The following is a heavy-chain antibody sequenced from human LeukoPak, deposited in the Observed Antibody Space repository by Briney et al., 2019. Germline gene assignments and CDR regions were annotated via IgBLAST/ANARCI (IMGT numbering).Heavy chain of an antibody. CDR3: IKAGGAGSYYYWFDS. CDR1: GFTFSSNS. J-gene: IGHJ5*01. CDR2: ISWNSDTI. Sequence: GGSLRLSCTVSGFTFSSNSMSWVRQAPGKGLEWVSGISWNSDTIVYADSVKGRFTISRDNAKNSVYLQMNSLRPEDTALYYCIKAGGAGSYYYWFDSWGQGTLDTVSS. V-gene: IGHV3-9*01. D-gene: IGHD3-10*01.